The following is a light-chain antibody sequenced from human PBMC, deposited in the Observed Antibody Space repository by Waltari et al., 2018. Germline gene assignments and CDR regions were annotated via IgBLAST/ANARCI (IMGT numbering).Light chain of an antibody. CDR1: QSVSTS. Sequence: DIVLTQSPATLSLSPGERATLSCRASQSVSTSLAWYQQKPGQAPRLLIYDASNRAAGIPDRFTGSGSGTDFTLTISSLEPEDFGVYYCQQRSSWPPFTFGQGTRLEIK. CDR2: DAS. J-gene: IGKJ5*01. V-gene: IGKV3-11*01. CDR3: QQRSSWPPFT.